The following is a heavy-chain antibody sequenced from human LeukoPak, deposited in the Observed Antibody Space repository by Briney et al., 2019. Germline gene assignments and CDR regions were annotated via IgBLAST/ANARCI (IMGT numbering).Heavy chain of an antibody. J-gene: IGHJ6*02. CDR1: XGTFXSXX. CDR3: ARDAKGMDV. Sequence: VTVSFXXXXGTFXSXXISWVRQAPGQGLEWVGRIIPILGIANYAQKFQGRVTITADKSTSTAYMELSSLRSEDTAVYYCARDAKGMDVWGQGTTVTVSS. V-gene: IGHV1-69*04. CDR2: IIPILGIA.